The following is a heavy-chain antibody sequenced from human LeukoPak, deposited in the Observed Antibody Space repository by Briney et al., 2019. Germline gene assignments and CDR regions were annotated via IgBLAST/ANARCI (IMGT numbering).Heavy chain of an antibody. CDR3: ARSGLTPAAKFYFDY. Sequence: PSETLSLTCTVSGGSISSGGYYWSWIRQHPGKGLEWIGYIYYSGSTYYNPSLKSRVTISVDTSKNQFSLKLSSVTAADTAVYYCARSGLTPAAKFYFDYWGQGTLVTVSS. CDR2: IYYSGST. J-gene: IGHJ4*02. D-gene: IGHD2-2*01. CDR1: GGSISSGGYY. V-gene: IGHV4-31*03.